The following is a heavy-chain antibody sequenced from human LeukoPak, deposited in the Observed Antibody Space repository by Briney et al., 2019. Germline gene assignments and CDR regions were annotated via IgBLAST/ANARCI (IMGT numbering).Heavy chain of an antibody. J-gene: IGHJ6*03. CDR2: IGYDGSNK. CDR1: GFTFSSYG. D-gene: IGHD1-14*01. CDR3: AKTNPGDSYYYYYMDV. V-gene: IGHV3-30*02. Sequence: PGGSLRLSCAASGFTFSSYGMHWVRQAPGKGLEGVAFIGYDGSNKYYADSVKGRFTISRDNSKNTLYLQMNSLRAEDTAVYYCAKTNPGDSYYYYYMDVWGKGTTVTVFS.